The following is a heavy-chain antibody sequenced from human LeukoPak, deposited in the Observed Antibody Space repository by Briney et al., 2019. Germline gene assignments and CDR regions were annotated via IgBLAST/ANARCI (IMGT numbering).Heavy chain of an antibody. Sequence: GGSLRLSCAASGFTFSTYAMHWVRQAPGKGLEWLTVISYNGSHQYYSDSVRGRFTISRDNSRNSVFLQINRLRPEDTAVYYCAPSIRRITFPSWAQGPRVTVSS. V-gene: IGHV3-30*04. CDR2: ISYNGSHQ. D-gene: IGHD3-16*01. CDR3: APSIRRITFPS. J-gene: IGHJ4*02. CDR1: GFTFSTYA.